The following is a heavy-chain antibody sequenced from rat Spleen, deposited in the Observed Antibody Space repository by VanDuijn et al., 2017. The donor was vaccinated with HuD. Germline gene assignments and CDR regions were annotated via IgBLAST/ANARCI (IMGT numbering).Heavy chain of an antibody. CDR2: ISTGGGRT. CDR1: GFTFSNYY. CDR3: TSGRRALDY. V-gene: IGHV5-27*01. Sequence: EVQLVESGGGLVQPGRSLKLSCAASGFTFSNYYMAWVRQAPTKGLEWVAYISTGGGRTYYRDSVKGRFTSYRDNAKSTLYLQMDSLRSEDTATYYCTSGRRALDYWGQGVMVTVSS. J-gene: IGHJ2*01. D-gene: IGHD1-11*01.